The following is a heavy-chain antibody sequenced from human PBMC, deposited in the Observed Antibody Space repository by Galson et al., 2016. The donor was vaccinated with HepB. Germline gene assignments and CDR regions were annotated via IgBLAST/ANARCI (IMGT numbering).Heavy chain of an antibody. V-gene: IGHV3-30*18. J-gene: IGHJ4*02. CDR2: VAHEGTVR. D-gene: IGHD6-19*01. CDR3: AKPFLSSGLYYFDY. Sequence: SLRLSCAASGFILGNYGMHWVRQSAGKGPEWLAVVAHEGTVRYFADSVKGRFTISRDNAKNPLYLQMNSLRDDDTAVYYCAKPFLSSGLYYFDYWGRGTLVTVSS. CDR1: GFILGNYG.